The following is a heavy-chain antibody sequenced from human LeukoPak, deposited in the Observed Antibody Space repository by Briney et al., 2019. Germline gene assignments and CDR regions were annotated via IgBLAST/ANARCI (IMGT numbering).Heavy chain of an antibody. J-gene: IGHJ3*02. Sequence: PSETLSLTCAVSGYSISSGYYWGWIRQPPGKGLEWIGRIYHSGSTYYNLSLKSRVTISVDTSQNKFSLAISAVTAADTAVYYCAIHRYYDRCGYYLDAFDIWGQGTMVTVSS. CDR3: AIHRYYDRCGYYLDAFDI. V-gene: IGHV4-38-2*01. CDR2: IYHSGST. CDR1: GYSISSGYY. D-gene: IGHD3-22*01.